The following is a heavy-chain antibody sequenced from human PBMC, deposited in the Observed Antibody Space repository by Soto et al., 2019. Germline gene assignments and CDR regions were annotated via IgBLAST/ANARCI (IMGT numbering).Heavy chain of an antibody. D-gene: IGHD6-19*01. CDR2: ITGSGGAT. V-gene: IGHV3-23*01. CDR1: GFTFTNYA. Sequence: GGSLRLSCVSSGFTFTNYAMTWVRQAPGKGLEWVSSITGSGGATYHADSVKGRFTISRDNAKYTLYLQINSLRAEDTAIYYCAKSSGSYPNNWLDPWGQGTLVTVPS. J-gene: IGHJ5*02. CDR3: AKSSGSYPNNWLDP.